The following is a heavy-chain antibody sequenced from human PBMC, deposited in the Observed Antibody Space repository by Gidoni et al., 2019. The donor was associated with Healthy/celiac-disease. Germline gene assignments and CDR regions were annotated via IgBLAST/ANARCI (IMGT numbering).Heavy chain of an antibody. CDR1: GFTFSSYA. J-gene: IGHJ4*02. CDR2: ISYDGSNK. Sequence: QVQLVESGGGVVQPGRSLRLSCAASGFTFSSYAMHWVRQAPGKGLEWGAVISYDGSNKYYADSVKGRFTISRDNSKNTLYLQMNSLRAEDTAVYYCARAFKVLRYFGQPDYWGQGTLVTVSS. V-gene: IGHV3-30*01. D-gene: IGHD3-9*01. CDR3: ARAFKVLRYFGQPDY.